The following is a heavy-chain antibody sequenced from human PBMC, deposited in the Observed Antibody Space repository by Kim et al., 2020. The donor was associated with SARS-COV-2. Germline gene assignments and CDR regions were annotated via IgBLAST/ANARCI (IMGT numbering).Heavy chain of an antibody. D-gene: IGHD3-16*02. J-gene: IGHJ6*03. Sequence: SETLSLTCTVSGGSISSSNYYWGWIRQPPGKGLEWIGNIYYSGSAYYSPSLKSRVTISVDTSKNQLSLKLRSVTAADTAVYYGARHYHYYYMDVWGTRST. CDR1: GGSISSSNYY. CDR2: IYYSGSA. V-gene: IGHV4-39*01. CDR3: ARHYHYYYMDV.